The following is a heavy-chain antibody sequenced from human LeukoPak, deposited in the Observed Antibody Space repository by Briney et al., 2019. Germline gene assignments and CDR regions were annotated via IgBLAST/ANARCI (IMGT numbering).Heavy chain of an antibody. CDR1: GFTFSSYS. D-gene: IGHD6-19*01. CDR2: ISSSSSYI. CDR3: ARDGSSGWYGGDHDALDI. Sequence: GGSLRLSCAASGFTFSSYSMNWVRQAPGKGLEWVSSISSSSSYIYYADSVKGRFTISRDNAKNSLYLQMNSLRAEDTAVYYCARDGSSGWYGGDHDALDIWGQGTMVTVSS. J-gene: IGHJ3*02. V-gene: IGHV3-21*01.